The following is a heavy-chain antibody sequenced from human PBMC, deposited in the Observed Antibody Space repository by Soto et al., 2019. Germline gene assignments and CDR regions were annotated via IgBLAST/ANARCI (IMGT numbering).Heavy chain of an antibody. V-gene: IGHV1-8*01. CDR3: ARGRMVVPAAIMNDDAFDI. CDR2: MNPNSGNT. Sequence: ASVKVSCKASGYTFTRYDINWVRQATGQGLEWMGWMNPNSGNTGYAQKFQGRVNMPKNTSISTAYMELSSLRSEDTALYYCARGRMVVPAAIMNDDAFDIWGQGTTVTVSS. J-gene: IGHJ3*02. D-gene: IGHD2-2*02. CDR1: GYTFTRYD.